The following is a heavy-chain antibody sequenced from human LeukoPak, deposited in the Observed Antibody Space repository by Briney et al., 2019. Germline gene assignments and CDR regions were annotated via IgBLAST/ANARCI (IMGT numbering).Heavy chain of an antibody. CDR3: AKDPQGIAAAGPNWLDP. V-gene: IGHV4-59*01. CDR1: GGSISSYY. J-gene: IGHJ5*02. Sequence: SETLSLTCTVSGGSISSYYWSWIRQPPGKGLEWIGYIYYSGSTNYNPSLKSRVTISVDTSKNQFSLKLSSVTAADTAVYYCAKDPQGIAAAGPNWLDPWGQGTLVTVSS. CDR2: IYYSGST. D-gene: IGHD6-13*01.